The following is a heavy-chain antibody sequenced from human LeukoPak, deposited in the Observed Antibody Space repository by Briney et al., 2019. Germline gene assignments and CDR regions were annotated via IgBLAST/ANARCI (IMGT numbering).Heavy chain of an antibody. CDR2: IWYDGSNK. J-gene: IGHJ4*02. V-gene: IGHV3-33*01. D-gene: IGHD3-22*01. CDR1: GFTFSSYG. Sequence: HPGRSLRLSCAASGFTFSSYGMHWVRQAPGKGLEWVAVIWYDGSNKYYADSVKGRFTISRDNSKNTLYLQMNSLRAEDTAVYYCARHRDSSGSIDYWGQGTLVTVSS. CDR3: ARHRDSSGSIDY.